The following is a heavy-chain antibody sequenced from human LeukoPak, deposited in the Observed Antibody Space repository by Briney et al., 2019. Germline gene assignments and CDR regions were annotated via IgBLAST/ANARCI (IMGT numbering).Heavy chain of an antibody. J-gene: IGHJ6*03. Sequence: ASVKVSCKASGYTFTSYYMHWVRQAPGQGLEWMGWINPNSGGTNYAQKFQGRVTMTRDTSISTAYMELSRLRSDDTAVYYCARSSDIPYYYYMDVWGKGTTVTVSS. CDR2: INPNSGGT. D-gene: IGHD3-9*01. V-gene: IGHV1-2*02. CDR1: GYTFTSYY. CDR3: ARSSDIPYYYYMDV.